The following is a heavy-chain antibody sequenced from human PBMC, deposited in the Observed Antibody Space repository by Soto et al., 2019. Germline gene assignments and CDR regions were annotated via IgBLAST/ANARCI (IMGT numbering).Heavy chain of an antibody. V-gene: IGHV1-18*01. CDR1: GYTFTSYG. D-gene: IGHD2-8*01. CDR3: AREDCTNGVCYLDY. Sequence: ASVKVSCKASGYTFTSYGISWVRQAPGQGLEWMGWISAYNGSTNYAQKLQGRVTMTTDTSTSTAYMELRSLRSEDTAVYYCAREDCTNGVCYLDYWGQGTLVTVSS. J-gene: IGHJ4*02. CDR2: ISAYNGST.